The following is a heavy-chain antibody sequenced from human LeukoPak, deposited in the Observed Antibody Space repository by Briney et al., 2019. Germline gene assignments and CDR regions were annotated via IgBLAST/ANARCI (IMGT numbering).Heavy chain of an antibody. CDR3: GRIRGSYLHWYFDL. J-gene: IGHJ2*01. V-gene: IGHV3-72*01. D-gene: IGHD1-26*01. Sequence: GGSLRLSCAASGFTFSDHYMDWVRQAPGKGLEWVGRVRNKANSYITMYAASVKGRITISRNDSENSLYLQMNSLKTEDTAVYYCGRIRGSYLHWYFDLWGRGTLVTVSS. CDR2: VRNKANSYIT. CDR1: GFTFSDHY.